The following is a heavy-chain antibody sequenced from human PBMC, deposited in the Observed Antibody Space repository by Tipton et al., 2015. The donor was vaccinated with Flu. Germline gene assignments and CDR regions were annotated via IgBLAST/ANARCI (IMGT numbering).Heavy chain of an antibody. CDR2: IIAIFGTT. J-gene: IGHJ6*03. V-gene: IGHV1-69*01. CDR1: GGPFNSYA. CDR3: ARGPYYYSSYMDV. Sequence: QSGAEVKKPGSSVKVSCKASGGPFNSYAISWVRQAPGQGLEWMGGIIAIFGTTTYAQRFQGRVTITADESTSTVYMELSSLRSEDTAVYYCARGPYYYSSYMDVWGKGTTVSVSS.